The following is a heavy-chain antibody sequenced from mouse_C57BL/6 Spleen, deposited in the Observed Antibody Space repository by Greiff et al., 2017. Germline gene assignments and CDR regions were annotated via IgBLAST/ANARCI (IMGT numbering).Heavy chain of an antibody. D-gene: IGHD1-1*01. CDR2: IYPGDGDT. V-gene: IGHV1-82*01. J-gene: IGHJ1*03. CDR1: GYAFSSSW. CDR3: ARDYYGSKGYFDV. Sequence: QVQLQQSGPELVKPGASVKISCKASGYAFSSSWMNWVKQRPGKGLEWIGRIYPGDGDTNYNGKFKGKATRTADKSSSTAYMQLSSLTSEDSAVYCCARDYYGSKGYFDVWGTGTTVTVSS.